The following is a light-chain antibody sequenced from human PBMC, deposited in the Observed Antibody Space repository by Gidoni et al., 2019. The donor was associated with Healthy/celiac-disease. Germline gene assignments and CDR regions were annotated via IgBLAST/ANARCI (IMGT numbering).Light chain of an antibody. Sequence: DIVMTQSLHALPVTPGEPASISCRSSQSLLHSNGYNDWDWYLQKPGQSPQLLIYLCSNRASGVPDRFSGSGSGTDFTLKISRGEAEDVGVYYCMQALQTPPYSFGQGTKLEIK. CDR3: MQALQTPPYS. V-gene: IGKV2-28*01. CDR2: LCS. J-gene: IGKJ2*03. CDR1: QSLLHSNGYND.